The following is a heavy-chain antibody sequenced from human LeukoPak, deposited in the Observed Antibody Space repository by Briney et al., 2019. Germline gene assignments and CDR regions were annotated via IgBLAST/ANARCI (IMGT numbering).Heavy chain of an antibody. V-gene: IGHV5-51*01. D-gene: IGHD2-2*01. CDR3: ARHNLPGYAHTYFDY. CDR1: GYSFSTYW. J-gene: IGHJ4*02. CDR2: IYPGDSDT. Sequence: GESLRISCKGSGYSFSTYWIAWVRQLPGKGLEWMGIIYPGDSDTRYSPSFQGQVTISADKSISTAYLQWSSLKASDTAMYYCARHNLPGYAHTYFDYWGQGTLVTVSS.